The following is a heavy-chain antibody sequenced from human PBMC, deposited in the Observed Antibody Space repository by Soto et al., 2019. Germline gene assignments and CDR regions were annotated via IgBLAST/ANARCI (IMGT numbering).Heavy chain of an antibody. Sequence: GGSLRLSCAASGFTVSSNYMSWVRQAPGKGLEWVSVIYSGGSTYYADSVKGRFTISRDNSKNTLYLQMNSLRAEDTAVYYCARDLAGPFSIAVAGTLQHWGQGTLVTVSS. J-gene: IGHJ1*01. D-gene: IGHD6-19*01. CDR2: IYSGGST. CDR1: GFTVSSNY. V-gene: IGHV3-66*01. CDR3: ARDLAGPFSIAVAGTLQH.